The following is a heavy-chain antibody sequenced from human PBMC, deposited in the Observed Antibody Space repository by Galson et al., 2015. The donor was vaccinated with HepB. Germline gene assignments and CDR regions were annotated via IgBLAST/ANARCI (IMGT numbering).Heavy chain of an antibody. J-gene: IGHJ4*02. Sequence: SLRLSCAASGFTFSNAWMSWVRQAPGKGLEWVGRIKSKTDGGTTDYAAPVKGRFTISRDDSKNTLYLQMNSLKTEDTAVYYCTTGVVLSWMRIETLDYWGQGTLVTVSS. D-gene: IGHD3-3*01. CDR2: IKSKTDGGTT. CDR3: TTGVVLSWMRIETLDY. V-gene: IGHV3-15*01. CDR1: GFTFSNAW.